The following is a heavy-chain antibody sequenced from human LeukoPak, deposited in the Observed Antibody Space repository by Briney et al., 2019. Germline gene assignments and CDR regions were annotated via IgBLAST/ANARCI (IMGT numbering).Heavy chain of an antibody. CDR3: ARVRWFGESYYYYYMDV. J-gene: IGHJ6*03. CDR1: GVSISSSYSY. Sequence: SETLSLTCTVSGVSISSSYSYWGWIRQPPGMGLEWIGSIYYTGNTYYNASLKSQVSISIDTSKNQFSLKLTSVTAADTAVYYCARVRWFGESYYYYYMDVWGKGTTVTISS. CDR2: IYYTGNT. V-gene: IGHV4-39*01. D-gene: IGHD3-10*01.